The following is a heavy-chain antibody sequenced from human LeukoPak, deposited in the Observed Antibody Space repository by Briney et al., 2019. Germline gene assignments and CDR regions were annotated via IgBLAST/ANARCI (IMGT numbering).Heavy chain of an antibody. CDR1: GYTFTGYY. CDR3: ARDWSGYSGYERYNWFDP. CDR2: INPNSGGT. J-gene: IGHJ5*02. V-gene: IGHV1-2*02. D-gene: IGHD5-12*01. Sequence: GASVKVSCKASGYTFTGYYMHWVRQAPGQGLEWMGWINPNSGGTNYAQKFQGRVTMTRDTSISTAYMELSRLRSDDTAMYYCARDWSGYSGYERYNWFDPWGQGTLVTVSS.